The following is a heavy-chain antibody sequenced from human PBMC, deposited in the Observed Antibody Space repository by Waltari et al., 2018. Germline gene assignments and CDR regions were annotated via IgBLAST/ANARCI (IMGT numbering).Heavy chain of an antibody. CDR3: ARHGTRITMTSSFEY. CDR2: IYHSGST. J-gene: IGHJ4*02. V-gene: IGHV4-38-2*01. D-gene: IGHD3-3*01. CDR1: VYSIRSGYY. Sequence: QVQLQESGPGLVKPSETLSLTCVVSVYSIRSGYYWGWIRQPPGKGLERIGSIYHSGSTYYNPSLKSRVTISVDTSKNQFSLKLSSVTAADTAVYYCARHGTRITMTSSFEYWGQGTLVTVSS.